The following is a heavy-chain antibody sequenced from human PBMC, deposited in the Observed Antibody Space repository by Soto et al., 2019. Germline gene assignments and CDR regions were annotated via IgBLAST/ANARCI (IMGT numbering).Heavy chain of an antibody. J-gene: IGHJ6*02. D-gene: IGHD5-12*01. CDR3: ARRHSCYDLLHFSYYYGMDV. CDR2: IYYSGST. Sequence: SETLPLTCTVSGGSIIRYYWSWSLQPPWKGLEWIGYIYYSGSTNYNPSLKSRVTISVDTSKNQFSLNLSSVTAADTAVYYCARRHSCYDLLHFSYYYGMDVWGQGTTVTISS. CDR1: GGSIIRYY. V-gene: IGHV4-59*08.